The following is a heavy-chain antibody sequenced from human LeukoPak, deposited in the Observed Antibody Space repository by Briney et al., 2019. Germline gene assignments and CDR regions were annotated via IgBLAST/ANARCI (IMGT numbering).Heavy chain of an antibody. CDR1: GYTFTTSG. V-gene: IGHV1-18*01. J-gene: IGHJ4*02. Sequence: GASVKVSCKASGYTFTTSGITWVRQAPGQGLEWMGWISGYNGNTKHGQDFQGRVTMTTDTSTTTAYMELRSLRSADTAVYYCARGGRGGSNHFDYWGQGTLVTVSS. D-gene: IGHD1-26*01. CDR2: ISGYNGNT. CDR3: ARGGRGGSNHFDY.